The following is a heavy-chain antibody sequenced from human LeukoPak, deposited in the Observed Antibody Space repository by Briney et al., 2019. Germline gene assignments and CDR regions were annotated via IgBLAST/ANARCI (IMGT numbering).Heavy chain of an antibody. CDR3: VKADEEGIRWPGDYFDY. D-gene: IGHD5-24*01. Sequence: GGSLRLSCAASGFTFSSYGMHWVRPAPGKGLEWVAIISYDGTNKNYADSVKGRFTISRDNSKNKLFLHMNSLRADDTAVFYCVKADEEGIRWPGDYFDYWGQGTLVNVSS. V-gene: IGHV3-30*18. CDR2: ISYDGTNK. J-gene: IGHJ4*02. CDR1: GFTFSSYG.